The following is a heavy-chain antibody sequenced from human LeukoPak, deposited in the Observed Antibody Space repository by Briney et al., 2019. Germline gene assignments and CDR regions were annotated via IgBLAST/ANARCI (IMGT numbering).Heavy chain of an antibody. J-gene: IGHJ4*02. D-gene: IGHD5-24*01. Sequence: GGTLRLSCATSGFIFSHHGMNWVRQAPGKGLEWVSGTRADAVTTYYADSVKGRFIISRDNSKNTVYLQMNSLSAEDAAVYYCVKDGGWVQYANWGQGTLVTVSS. V-gene: IGHV3-23*01. CDR1: GFIFSHHG. CDR2: TRADAVTT. CDR3: VKDGGWVQYAN.